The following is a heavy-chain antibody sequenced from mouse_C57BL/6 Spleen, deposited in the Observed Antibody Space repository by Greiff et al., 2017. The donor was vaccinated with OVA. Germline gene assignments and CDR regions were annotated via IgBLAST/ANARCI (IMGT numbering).Heavy chain of an antibody. CDR2: IYPGDGDT. CDR1: GYAFSSYW. Sequence: VQLQQSGAELVKPGASVKISCKASGYAFSSYWMNWVKQRPGKGLEWIGQIYPGDGDTNYNGKFKGKATLTADKSSSTAYMQLSSLTSEDSAVYFCARGGDYGSEYAYWGQGTLVTVSA. J-gene: IGHJ3*01. D-gene: IGHD1-1*01. V-gene: IGHV1-80*01. CDR3: ARGGDYGSEYAY.